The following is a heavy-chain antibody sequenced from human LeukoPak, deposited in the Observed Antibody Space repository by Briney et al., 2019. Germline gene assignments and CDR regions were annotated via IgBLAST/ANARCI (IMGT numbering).Heavy chain of an antibody. D-gene: IGHD3-10*01. CDR3: ARDRRGMVRGVISYSYGMDV. J-gene: IGHJ6*02. CDR1: GGSVSNYY. CDR2: IYYSGST. V-gene: IGHV4-59*02. Sequence: SETLSLTCTVSGGSVSNYYWSWVRQPPGKGLEWIGYIYYSGSTNYNPSLKSRVTISVDTSRNQFSLNLSSVTAADTAVYYCARDRRGMVRGVISYSYGMDVWGQGTTVTVSS.